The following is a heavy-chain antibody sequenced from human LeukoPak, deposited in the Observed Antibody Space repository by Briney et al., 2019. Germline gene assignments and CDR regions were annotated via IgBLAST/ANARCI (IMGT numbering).Heavy chain of an antibody. V-gene: IGHV4-31*03. D-gene: IGHD3-10*01. Sequence: PSQTLSLTCTVSGGSISSGGYYWTWIRQHPGKGLEWIGYINYSGSTYYNPSLKSRVTISVDTSKNQFSLKLSSVTAADTAVYYCARDLQGRFDYWGQGTLVTVSS. CDR2: INYSGST. CDR1: GGSISSGGYY. CDR3: ARDLQGRFDY. J-gene: IGHJ4*02.